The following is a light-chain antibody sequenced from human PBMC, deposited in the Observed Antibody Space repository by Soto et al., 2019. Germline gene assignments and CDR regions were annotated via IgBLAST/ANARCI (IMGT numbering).Light chain of an antibody. CDR1: SSDVGGYNY. V-gene: IGLV2-14*01. J-gene: IGLJ1*01. Sequence: QSALTQPASVSGSPGQSITISCTGTSSDVGGYNYVSWYQQHPGKAPKLMIYEVSNRPSGVSNRFSGSKSGNTASLTISGLQAEYEADYYCSSYTSSSTLCVFGTGTKLPVL. CDR3: SSYTSSSTLCV. CDR2: EVS.